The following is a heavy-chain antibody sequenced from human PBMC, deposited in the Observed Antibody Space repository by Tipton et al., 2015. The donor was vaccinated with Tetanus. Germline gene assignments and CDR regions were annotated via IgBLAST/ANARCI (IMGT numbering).Heavy chain of an antibody. CDR1: GDSLRTGDRN. D-gene: IGHD5-12*01. V-gene: IGHV4-30-2*01. CDR2: IYQTDST. CDR3: VRGRGLGAYSFGFEY. Sequence: TLSLTCTVSGDSLRTGDRNWSWIRQPPGQGLEWLGYIYQTDSTYYNPSVRSRLTLSLRRSKNQVSLKLSSVTAADTAVYYCVRGRGLGAYSFGFEYWGQGALVTVSS. J-gene: IGHJ4*02.